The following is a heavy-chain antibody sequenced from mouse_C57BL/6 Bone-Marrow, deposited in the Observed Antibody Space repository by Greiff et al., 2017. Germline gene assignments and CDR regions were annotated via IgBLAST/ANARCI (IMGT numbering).Heavy chain of an antibody. CDR3: AREGGTGYFDY. Sequence: EVKVEESGPGLVKPSQSLSLTCSVTGYSITSGYYWNWIRQFPGNKLEWMGYISYDGSNNYNPSLKNRISITRDTSKNQFFLKLNSVTTEDTATYYCAREGGTGYFDYWGQGTTLTVSS. D-gene: IGHD3-3*01. J-gene: IGHJ2*01. CDR1: GYSITSGYY. V-gene: IGHV3-6*01. CDR2: ISYDGSN.